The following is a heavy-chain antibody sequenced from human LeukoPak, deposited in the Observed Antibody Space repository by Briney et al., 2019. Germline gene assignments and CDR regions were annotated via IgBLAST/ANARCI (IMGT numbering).Heavy chain of an antibody. CDR3: ARDPPGIAASGTYY. J-gene: IGHJ4*02. V-gene: IGHV3-30*14. CDR2: ISYDGSNK. D-gene: IGHD6-13*01. Sequence: PGGSLRLSCAASGFTFSSYAMHWVRQAPGKGLEWVALISYDGSNKYYADSVKGRFTISRDSSKNTLFLQMNSLRVEDTAVYYCARDPPGIAASGTYYWGQGTLVTVSS. CDR1: GFTFSSYA.